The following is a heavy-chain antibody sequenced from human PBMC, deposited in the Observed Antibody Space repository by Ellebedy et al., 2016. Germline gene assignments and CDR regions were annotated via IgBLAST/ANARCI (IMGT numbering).Heavy chain of an antibody. Sequence: GESLKISCAASGFAFNLFRMHWVRQAQGKGPVWVSFIKSDGISTNYADSVRGRFTISRDNAKNMLYLQMNSLTAADTGVYYCAREKDARISWGQGTHVTVSS. D-gene: IGHD3-3*02. J-gene: IGHJ4*02. CDR2: IKSDGIST. CDR3: AREKDARIS. CDR1: GFAFNLFR. V-gene: IGHV3-74*01.